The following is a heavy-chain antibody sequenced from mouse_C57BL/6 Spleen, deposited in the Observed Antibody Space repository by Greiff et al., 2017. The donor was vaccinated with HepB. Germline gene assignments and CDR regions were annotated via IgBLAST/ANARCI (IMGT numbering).Heavy chain of an antibody. CDR1: GFSLTSYG. Sequence: QVQLKESGPGLVAPSQSLSITCTVSGFSLTSYGVHWVRQPPGKGLEWLVVIWSDGSTTYNSALKSRLSISKDNSKSQVFLKMNSLQTDDTAMYYCARPNGNDGYWFAYWGQGTLVTVSA. D-gene: IGHD2-3*01. CDR2: IWSDGST. CDR3: ARPNGNDGYWFAY. V-gene: IGHV2-6*03. J-gene: IGHJ3*01.